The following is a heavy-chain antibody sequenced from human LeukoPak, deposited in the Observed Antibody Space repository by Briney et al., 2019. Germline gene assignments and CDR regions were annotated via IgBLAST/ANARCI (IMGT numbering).Heavy chain of an antibody. V-gene: IGHV1-2*02. D-gene: IGHD3-9*01. CDR3: APLGAVESYDIET. J-gene: IGHJ5*02. CDR1: AGTFSSYA. CDR2: INSNSGGT. Sequence: GTSVKVSCKASAGTFSSYAISWVRQAPEQGLEWMGWINSNSGGTNYAQKFQGRVTMTRDTSISTAYMELSRLRSDDTAVYYCAPLGAVESYDIETWGQGTLVTVSS.